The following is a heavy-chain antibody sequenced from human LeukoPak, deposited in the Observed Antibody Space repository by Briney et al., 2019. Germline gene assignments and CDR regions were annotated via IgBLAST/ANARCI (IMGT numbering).Heavy chain of an antibody. J-gene: IGHJ4*02. Sequence: PGGSLRLSCAASGFTFSSYWMHWVRQAPGKGLVWVSRINSDGSSTNYADSVKGRFTISRDNAKNSLYLQMNSLRAEDTAVYYCATGGPYYDILTGYSPFDYWGQGTLVTVSS. D-gene: IGHD3-9*01. CDR3: ATGGPYYDILTGYSPFDY. CDR1: GFTFSSYW. V-gene: IGHV3-74*01. CDR2: INSDGSST.